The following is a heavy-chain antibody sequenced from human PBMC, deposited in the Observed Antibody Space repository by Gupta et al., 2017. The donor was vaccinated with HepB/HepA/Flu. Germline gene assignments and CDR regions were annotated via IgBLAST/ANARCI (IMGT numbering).Heavy chain of an antibody. D-gene: IGHD5-18*01. CDR2: ISGSGGST. J-gene: IGHJ2*01. CDR3: AKDFLYSYGRRWYFDL. CDR1: GVLFSSYS. V-gene: IGHV3-23*01. Sequence: EVLLLESGGGLLLPGGSLLILCAASGVLFSSYSVLLCSRLPGRGLGWVSAISGSGGSTYYADAVKGRFTISSDNSKNTLYLQMNSLRAEDTAVYYCAKDFLYSYGRRWYFDLWGRGTLVTVSS.